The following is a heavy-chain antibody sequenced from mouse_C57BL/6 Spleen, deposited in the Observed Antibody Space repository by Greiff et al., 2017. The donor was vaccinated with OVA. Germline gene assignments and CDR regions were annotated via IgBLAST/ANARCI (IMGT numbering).Heavy chain of an antibody. CDR2: ISSGSSTI. V-gene: IGHV5-17*01. D-gene: IGHD2-1*01. CDR1: GFTFSDYG. Sequence: EVKLMESGGGLVKPGGSLKLSCAASGFTFSDYGMHWVRQAPEKGLEWVAYISSGSSTIYYADTVKGRVTISRDNAKNTLFLQMTSLRSEDTAMYYCSRSLYGNNGGNYAMDYWGQGTSVTVSS. J-gene: IGHJ4*01. CDR3: SRSLYGNNGGNYAMDY.